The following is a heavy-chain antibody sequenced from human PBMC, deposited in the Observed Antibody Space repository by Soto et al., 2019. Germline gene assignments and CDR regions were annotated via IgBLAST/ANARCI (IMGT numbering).Heavy chain of an antibody. CDR3: ARDSGRMVYALYYYYYGMDV. CDR1: GGSISSYY. Sequence: SETLSLTCTVSGGSISSYYWSWIRQPPGKGLEWIGYIYYSGSTNYNPSLKSRVTISVDTSKNQFSLKLSSVTAADTAVYYCARDSGRMVYALYYYYYGMDVWGQGTTVTVSS. D-gene: IGHD2-8*01. CDR2: IYYSGST. J-gene: IGHJ6*02. V-gene: IGHV4-59*01.